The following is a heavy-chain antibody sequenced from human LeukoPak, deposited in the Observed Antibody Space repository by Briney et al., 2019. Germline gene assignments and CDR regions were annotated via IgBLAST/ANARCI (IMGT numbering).Heavy chain of an antibody. CDR1: GFTFDDYA. J-gene: IGHJ4*02. CDR2: ISWNSGSR. V-gene: IGHV3-9*01. CDR3: AKRDSSSWTLDY. Sequence: SLRLSCAASGFTFDDYAMHWVRQVPGKGLEWVSGISWNSGSRGYADSVKGRFTISRDNAKNSLYLQMNSLRAEDTALYYCAKRDSSSWTLDYWGQGTLVTVSS. D-gene: IGHD6-13*01.